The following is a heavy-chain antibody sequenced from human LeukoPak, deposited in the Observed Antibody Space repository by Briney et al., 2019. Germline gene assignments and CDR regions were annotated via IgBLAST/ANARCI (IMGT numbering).Heavy chain of an antibody. V-gene: IGHV3-23*01. CDR3: AKGLSATSMGIDY. CDR1: GFTFSTYA. J-gene: IGHJ4*02. D-gene: IGHD4-17*01. Sequence: GGSLRLSCAASGFTFSTYAMTWVRQAPGRGLEWVSTISGSSGSTDYADSVKGRFTVSRDNSRNTLYLQMHSVRVDDTAVYYCAKGLSATSMGIDYWGQGTLVTVSS. CDR2: ISGSSGST.